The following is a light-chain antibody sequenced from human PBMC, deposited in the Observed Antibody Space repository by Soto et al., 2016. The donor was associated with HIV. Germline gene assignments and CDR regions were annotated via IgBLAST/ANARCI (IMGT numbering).Light chain of an antibody. CDR1: QSISSY. CDR3: LQDYKYPRT. Sequence: IQMTQSPSSLSASVGDRVTITCRASQSISSYLNWYQQKPGKAPNLLIYGASILQSGVPSRFSGSRSGTDFTLTISSLQPEDFATYYCLQDYKYPRTFGQGTKVEIK. V-gene: IGKV1-6*01. J-gene: IGKJ1*01. CDR2: GAS.